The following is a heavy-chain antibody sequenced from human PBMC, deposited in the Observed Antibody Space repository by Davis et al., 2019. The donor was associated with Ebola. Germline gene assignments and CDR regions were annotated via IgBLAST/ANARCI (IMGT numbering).Heavy chain of an antibody. D-gene: IGHD1-26*01. CDR1: GYSFTSYA. Sequence: ASVKVSCKASGYSFTSYAISWVRQAPGQGLEWMGWISAYNGNTNYAQELQGRVTMTTDTSTSTAYMELRSLRSDDTAVYYCARGDPRVKVGATTGDYWGQGTLVTVSS. V-gene: IGHV1-18*01. J-gene: IGHJ4*02. CDR3: ARGDPRVKVGATTGDY. CDR2: ISAYNGNT.